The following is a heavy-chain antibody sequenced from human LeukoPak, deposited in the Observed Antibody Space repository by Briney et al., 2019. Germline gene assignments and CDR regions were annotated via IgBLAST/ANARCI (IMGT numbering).Heavy chain of an antibody. D-gene: IGHD6-6*01. CDR1: GGSISSNDYY. CDR3: ARHQGSSSLFDY. J-gene: IGHJ4*02. Sequence: PSETLSLTCTVSGGSISSNDYYWDWIRQPPGMGLEYIGSIYYSGSTYYNPSLKSRVTISVDTSKNQFSLKLSSVTAADTAVYYCARHQGSSSLFDYWGQGTLVTVSS. V-gene: IGHV4-39*01. CDR2: IYYSGST.